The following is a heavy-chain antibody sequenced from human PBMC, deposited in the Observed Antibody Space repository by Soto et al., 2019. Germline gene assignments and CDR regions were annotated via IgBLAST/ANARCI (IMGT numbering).Heavy chain of an antibody. Sequence: SETLSLTCTVSGGSISSRGYYSAWIRQPPGKGLEWIGTIYYSGSTYYNPSLKSRVTISVDTSKNQFSLKLSSVTAADTAVYYCATRNWFDPWGQGTLVTVSS. CDR2: IYYSGST. V-gene: IGHV4-39*01. CDR3: ATRNWFDP. J-gene: IGHJ5*02. CDR1: GGSISSRGYY.